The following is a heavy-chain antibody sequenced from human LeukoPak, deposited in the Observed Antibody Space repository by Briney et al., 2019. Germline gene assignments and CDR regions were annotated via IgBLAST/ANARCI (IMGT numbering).Heavy chain of an antibody. D-gene: IGHD5-12*01. CDR3: AKGRGYSGYDPLDY. CDR1: GFTFSSYA. V-gene: IGHV3-23*01. CDR2: ISGSGGST. J-gene: IGHJ4*02. Sequence: GGSLRLSCAASGFTFSSYAMSWVRQAPGKGVEWVSAISGSGGSTYYADSVKGRFTISRDNSKNTLYLQMNSLRAEDTAVYYCAKGRGYSGYDPLDYWGQGTLVTVSS.